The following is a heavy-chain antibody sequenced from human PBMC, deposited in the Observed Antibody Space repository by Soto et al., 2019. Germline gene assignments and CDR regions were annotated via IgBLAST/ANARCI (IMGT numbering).Heavy chain of an antibody. CDR3: VRGDNFNDEASDY. Sequence: QVQLVESGGGVVQPGRSLRLSCAASGFMFSNHGMHWVRQAPGKGLEWVAVIWSDGNNRYYADSVKGRFTISRDNSKNTVYMQMNSVRAEDTAVYYCVRGDNFNDEASDYWGQGTLVTVSS. D-gene: IGHD1-1*01. J-gene: IGHJ4*02. CDR2: IWSDGNNR. CDR1: GFMFSNHG. V-gene: IGHV3-33*01.